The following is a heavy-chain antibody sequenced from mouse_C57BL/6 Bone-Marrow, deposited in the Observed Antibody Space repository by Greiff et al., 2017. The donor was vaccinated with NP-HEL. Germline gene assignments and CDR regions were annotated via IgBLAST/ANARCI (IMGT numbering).Heavy chain of an antibody. CDR2: IYPGSGST. V-gene: IGHV1-55*01. J-gene: IGHJ2*01. CDR1: GYTFTSYW. D-gene: IGHD1-1*01. Sequence: VQLQQPGAELVKPGASVKMSCKASGYTFTSYWITWVKQRPGQGLEWIGDIYPGSGSTNYNEKFKSKATLTVDTSSSTDYMQLSSLTYGDSAVYYCARLYGSSRNYFDYWGQGTTLTVS. CDR3: ARLYGSSRNYFDY.